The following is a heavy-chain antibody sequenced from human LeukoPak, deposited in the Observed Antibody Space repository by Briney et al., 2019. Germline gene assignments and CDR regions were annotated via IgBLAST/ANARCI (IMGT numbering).Heavy chain of an antibody. J-gene: IGHJ6*03. D-gene: IGHD2-2*03. Sequence: GGSLRLSCAASGFTFSSYGMHWVRQAPGKGLEWVAVISYDGSNKYYADSVKGRFTISRDNSKNTLYLQMNSLRAEDTAVYYCAKAGYCSSTSPITCYYMDVWGKGTTVTVSS. V-gene: IGHV3-30*18. CDR2: ISYDGSNK. CDR1: GFTFSSYG. CDR3: AKAGYCSSTSPITCYYMDV.